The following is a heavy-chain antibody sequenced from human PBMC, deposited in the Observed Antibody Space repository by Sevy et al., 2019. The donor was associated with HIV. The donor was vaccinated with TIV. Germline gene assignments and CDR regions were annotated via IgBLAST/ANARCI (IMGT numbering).Heavy chain of an antibody. CDR2: ISAYNGKT. Sequence: ASVKVSCKASGYTFTSFYINWVRQAPGQGLEWMGWISAYNGKTNYPQNFQGRVTMTTDTSTSTAYMGLRGLRSVETAAYYCAGSASRLAPDYWGQGTLVTVSS. D-gene: IGHD3-9*01. J-gene: IGHJ4*02. CDR1: GYTFTSFY. CDR3: AGSASRLAPDY. V-gene: IGHV1-18*01.